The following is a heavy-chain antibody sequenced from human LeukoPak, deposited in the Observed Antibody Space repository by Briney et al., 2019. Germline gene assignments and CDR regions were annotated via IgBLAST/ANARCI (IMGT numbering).Heavy chain of an antibody. Sequence: GGSLRLSRAASGFTFSNAWMSWVRQAPGKGLEWVGRIKSKTDGGTTDYAAPVKGRFTISRDDSKNTLYLQMNSLKTEDTAVYYCTTEDEEMATIAAFDIWGQGTMVTVSS. CDR2: IKSKTDGGTT. D-gene: IGHD5-24*01. V-gene: IGHV3-15*01. CDR3: TTEDEEMATIAAFDI. J-gene: IGHJ3*02. CDR1: GFTFSNAW.